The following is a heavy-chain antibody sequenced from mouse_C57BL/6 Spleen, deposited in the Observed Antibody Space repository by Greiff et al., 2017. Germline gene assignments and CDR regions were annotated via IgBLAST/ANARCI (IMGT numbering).Heavy chain of an antibody. Sequence: VQLQQSGAELVRPGSSVKLSCKASGYTFTSYWMHWVKQRPIQGLEWIGNIDPSDSETPYNQKFKDKATLTVDKSSSTAYMQLSSLTSEDSAVYYCARDTTDFDYWGQGTTLTVSS. V-gene: IGHV1-52*01. CDR3: ARDTTDFDY. CDR1: GYTFTSYW. D-gene: IGHD1-1*01. CDR2: IDPSDSET. J-gene: IGHJ2*01.